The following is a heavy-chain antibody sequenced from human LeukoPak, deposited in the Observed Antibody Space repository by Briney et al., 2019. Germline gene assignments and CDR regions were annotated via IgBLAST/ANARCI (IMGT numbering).Heavy chain of an antibody. Sequence: GGSLRLSCAASGITFSSHGMHWVRKAPGKGLELVAFIRNDGSIKYYADSVKGRVTISRDNSKNTLYLQMDSLRAEDTAVYYCAKDERWLQGWYFDYWGQGTLVTVSS. CDR3: AKDERWLQGWYFDY. D-gene: IGHD5-24*01. J-gene: IGHJ4*02. CDR1: GITFSSHG. V-gene: IGHV3-30*02. CDR2: IRNDGSIK.